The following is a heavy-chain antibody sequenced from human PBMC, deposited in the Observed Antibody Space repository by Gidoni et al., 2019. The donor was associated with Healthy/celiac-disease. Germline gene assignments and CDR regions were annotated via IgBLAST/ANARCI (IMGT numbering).Heavy chain of an antibody. V-gene: IGHV4-34*01. CDR2: INHSGST. D-gene: IGHD2-21*02. Sequence: QVQLQQWGAGLLKPSETLSLTCAVYGGSFSGYYWSWIRQPPGKGLEWIGEINHSGSTNYNPSLKSRVTISVDTSKNQFSLKLSSVTAADTAVYYCARGRIEALVVVTAISRVGRNWFDPWGQGTLVTVSS. J-gene: IGHJ5*02. CDR1: GGSFSGYY. CDR3: ARGRIEALVVVTAISRVGRNWFDP.